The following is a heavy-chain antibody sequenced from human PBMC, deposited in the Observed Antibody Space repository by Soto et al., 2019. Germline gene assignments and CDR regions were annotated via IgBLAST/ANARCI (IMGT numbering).Heavy chain of an antibody. CDR2: IYWDNDK. J-gene: IGHJ4*02. CDR1: GFSLSTTGAG. D-gene: IGHD3-10*01. Sequence: ESGPTLVNPTQTLTLTCTFSGFSLSTTGAGVGWILQSPGKALEWLAIIYWDNDKRYSPSLKSRVTITKDTSKNQVVLTVTNMDPVDTGTYYCARSLWFGELHWGQGDLVTVSS. CDR3: ARSLWFGELH. V-gene: IGHV2-5*02.